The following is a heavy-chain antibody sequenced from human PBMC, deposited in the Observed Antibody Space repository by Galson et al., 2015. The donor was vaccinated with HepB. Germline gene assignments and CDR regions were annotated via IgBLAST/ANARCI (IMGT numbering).Heavy chain of an antibody. J-gene: IGHJ4*02. D-gene: IGHD3-22*01. CDR1: GFTFSSYG. CDR2: ISYDGSNK. CDR3: AKDRTDTYYYDSSGYCFDY. Sequence: SLRLSCAASGFTFSSYGVHWVRQAPGKGLEWVAVISYDGSNKYYADSVKGRFTISRDNSKNTLYLQMNSLRAEDTAVYYCAKDRTDTYYYDSSGYCFDYWGQGTLVTVSS. V-gene: IGHV3-30*18.